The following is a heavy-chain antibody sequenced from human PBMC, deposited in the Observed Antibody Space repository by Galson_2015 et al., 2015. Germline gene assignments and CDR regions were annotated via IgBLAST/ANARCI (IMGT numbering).Heavy chain of an antibody. D-gene: IGHD4-17*01. Sequence: SLRLSCAASGFTFSAPVIHWVRQASGKGLEWVGRIKTKRDNYATSYGASVNGRFTISRDESGNTAYLQMSSLKTEDTAMYFCTRWMDGESFPFDYWGQRALVTVSS. CDR3: TRWMDGESFPFDY. CDR1: GFTFSAPV. V-gene: IGHV3-73*01. CDR2: IKTKRDNYAT. J-gene: IGHJ4*02.